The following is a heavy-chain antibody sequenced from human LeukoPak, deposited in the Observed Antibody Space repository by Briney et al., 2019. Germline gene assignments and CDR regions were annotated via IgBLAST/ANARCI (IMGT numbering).Heavy chain of an antibody. J-gene: IGHJ5*02. CDR1: GFTFNSYG. D-gene: IGHD5-18*01. CDR3: ARENRYKYGPFDP. Sequence: GGSLRLSCAASGFTFNSYGMHRVRQAPGKGLEWVGAIWYDGSNKYYADSVKGRFTISRDNSKNTLYLQMNSLRAEDTAVYYCARENRYKYGPFDPWGQGTLVTVSS. CDR2: IWYDGSNK. V-gene: IGHV3-33*01.